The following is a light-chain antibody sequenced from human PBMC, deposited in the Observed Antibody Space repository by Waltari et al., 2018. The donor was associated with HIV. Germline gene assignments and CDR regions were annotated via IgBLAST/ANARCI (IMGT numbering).Light chain of an antibody. CDR2: QNN. CDR1: SSHLGRFY. V-gene: IGLV1-47*01. Sequence: QSALIQPPSVSWTPRQTVIISCSGTSSHLGRFYVHWSRHLPGTTPTLHSYQNNQRPPGVSDRFTGSKSVSSASLVISGLRGDDEGDYFCAAWDATPKSHWIFGGGTSLTVL. CDR3: AAWDATPKSHWI. J-gene: IGLJ2*01.